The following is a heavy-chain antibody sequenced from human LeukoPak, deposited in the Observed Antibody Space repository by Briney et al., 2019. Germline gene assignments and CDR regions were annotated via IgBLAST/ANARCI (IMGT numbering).Heavy chain of an antibody. D-gene: IGHD5-18*01. CDR3: AKSCRYSYGFI. J-gene: IGHJ4*02. CDR2: ISGSGGST. CDR1: GFTFSSYA. V-gene: IGHV3-23*01. Sequence: GGSLRLSCAASGFTFSSYAMSWVRQAPGKGLEWVSGISGSGGSTYYADSVKGRFTISRDNSKNTLYLQMNSLRAEDTAVYYCAKSCRYSYGFIWGQGTLVTVSS.